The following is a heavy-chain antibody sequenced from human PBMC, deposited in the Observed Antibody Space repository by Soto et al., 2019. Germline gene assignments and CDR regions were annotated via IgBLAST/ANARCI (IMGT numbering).Heavy chain of an antibody. D-gene: IGHD2-15*01. CDR3: AVVVAAHILNWFDP. CDR2: FDPEDGET. Sequence: ASVKASCKVSGYTLTELSMHWVRQAPGKGLEWMGGFDPEDGETIYAQKFQGRVTMTEDTSTDTAYMELSSLRSGDTAVYYCAVVVAAHILNWFDPWGQGTLVTVSS. V-gene: IGHV1-24*01. J-gene: IGHJ5*02. CDR1: GYTLTELS.